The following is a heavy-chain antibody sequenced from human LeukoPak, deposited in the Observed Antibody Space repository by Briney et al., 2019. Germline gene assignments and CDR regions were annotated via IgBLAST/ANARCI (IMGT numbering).Heavy chain of an antibody. CDR3: AKDSTADSGNY. CDR2: ISGSGGST. D-gene: IGHD1-26*01. Sequence: GGSLRLSCAASGFTFSSYAMSWVRQAPGKGLEWVSAISGSGGSTYYADSVKGRFTISRGNSKNTLYLQMNGLRAEDTAVYYCAKDSTADSGNYWGQGTLVTVSS. CDR1: GFTFSSYA. V-gene: IGHV3-23*01. J-gene: IGHJ4*02.